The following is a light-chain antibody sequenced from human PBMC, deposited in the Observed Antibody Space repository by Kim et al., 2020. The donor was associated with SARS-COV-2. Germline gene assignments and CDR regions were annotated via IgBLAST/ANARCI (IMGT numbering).Light chain of an antibody. CDR1: QSISSW. V-gene: IGKV1-5*03. CDR3: QQYNSYAYT. Sequence: GSVGDRVTITCRARQSISSWLAWYQQKPGKAPKLLIYKASSVERGVPSRFSGSGSGTEFTLTISSLQPDDFATYYCQQYNSYAYTFGQGTKLEI. CDR2: KAS. J-gene: IGKJ2*01.